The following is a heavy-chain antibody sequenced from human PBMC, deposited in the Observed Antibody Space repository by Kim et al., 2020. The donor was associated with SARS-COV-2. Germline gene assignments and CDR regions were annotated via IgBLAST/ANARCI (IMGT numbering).Heavy chain of an antibody. Sequence: SETLSLTCTVSGGSISSSSYYWGWIRQPPGKGLEWIGSIYYSGSTYYNPSLKSRVTISVDTSKNQFSLKLSSVTAADTAVYYCARHPSSGWCRGCFDYWGQGTLVTVSS. V-gene: IGHV4-39*01. CDR2: IYYSGST. J-gene: IGHJ4*02. D-gene: IGHD6-19*01. CDR1: GGSISSSSYY. CDR3: ARHPSSGWCRGCFDY.